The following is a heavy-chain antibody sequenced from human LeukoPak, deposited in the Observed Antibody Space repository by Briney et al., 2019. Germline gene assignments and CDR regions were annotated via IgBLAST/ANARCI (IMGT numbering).Heavy chain of an antibody. CDR3: AKDVCRLAYCSSTSCPHSGVDY. Sequence: SGGSLRLSCTASGFIFSTYGMHWVRQAPGKGLEWEAFIRYDGSDTCYADSVKGRLTISRGNSKNTLYLQMNSLRAEDTAVYYCAKDVCRLAYCSSTSCPHSGVDYWGQGTLVTVSS. D-gene: IGHD2-2*01. V-gene: IGHV3-30*02. CDR1: GFIFSTYG. CDR2: IRYDGSDT. J-gene: IGHJ4*02.